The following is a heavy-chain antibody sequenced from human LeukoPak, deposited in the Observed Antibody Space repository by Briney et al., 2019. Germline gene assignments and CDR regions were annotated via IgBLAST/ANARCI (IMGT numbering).Heavy chain of an antibody. V-gene: IGHV4-39*07. D-gene: IGHD5-12*01. CDR1: GGSISSSSYY. CDR2: IYYSGST. Sequence: SETLSLTCTVSGGSISSSSYYWGWIRQPPGKGLEWIGSIYYSGSTYYNPSLKSRVTISVDTSKNQFSLKLSSVTAADTAVYYCAREWRIVATNLQLEVADPVRSQLAWAHYYYMDVWGKGTTVTVSS. CDR3: AREWRIVATNLQLEVADPVRSQLAWAHYYYMDV. J-gene: IGHJ6*03.